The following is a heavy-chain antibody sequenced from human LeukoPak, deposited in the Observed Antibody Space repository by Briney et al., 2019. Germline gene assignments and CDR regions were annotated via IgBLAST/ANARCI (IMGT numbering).Heavy chain of an antibody. J-gene: IGHJ3*02. D-gene: IGHD5-18*01. CDR3: ARDRSGYSYSQYFNM. Sequence: SETLSLTCTVSGDSISRSSYYWGWIRQTPGKGLEWIGSIFYSGSTYYNPSLKSRVSISVDMSKNQFSLKLSSVTAADTAVYFCARDRSGYSYSQYFNMWGQGTMVTVS. V-gene: IGHV4-39*07. CDR1: GDSISRSSYY. CDR2: IFYSGST.